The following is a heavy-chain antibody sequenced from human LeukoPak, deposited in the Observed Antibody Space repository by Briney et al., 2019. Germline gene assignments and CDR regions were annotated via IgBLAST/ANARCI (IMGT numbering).Heavy chain of an antibody. CDR1: GFTFSGYS. CDR2: ISSSSSYI. D-gene: IGHD4-17*01. V-gene: IGHV3-21*01. Sequence: GGSLRLSCAASGFTFSGYSMNWVRQAPGKGLEWVSSISSSSSYIYYADSVKGRFTISRDNAKNSLYLQMNSLRAEDTAVYYCARAYGDYVSPFDYWGQGTLVTVSS. CDR3: ARAYGDYVSPFDY. J-gene: IGHJ4*02.